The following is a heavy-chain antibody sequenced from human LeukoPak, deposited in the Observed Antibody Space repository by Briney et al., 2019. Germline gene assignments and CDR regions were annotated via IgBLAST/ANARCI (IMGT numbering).Heavy chain of an antibody. D-gene: IGHD3-16*01. J-gene: IGHJ4*02. CDR1: SGSINSYY. Sequence: SETLSLTCTVSSGSINSYYWGWVRQPAGRGLEWIGRIYITGKTDYNPSLKSRLTISVDTPKRQFSLNLTSVTASDTAIFFFARHGYAASHYLLDFGSQGTLVTVSS. V-gene: IGHV4-4*07. CDR2: IYITGKT. CDR3: ARHGYAASHYLLDF.